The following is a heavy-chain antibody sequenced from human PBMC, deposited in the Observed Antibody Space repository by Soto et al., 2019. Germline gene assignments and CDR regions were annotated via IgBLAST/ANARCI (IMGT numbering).Heavy chain of an antibody. Sequence: PGGSLRLSCAASGFTFDDYAMHWVRQAPGKGLEWVSGISWNSVSIGYADSVKGRFTISRDNAKNSLYLQMNSLRAEDTALYYSAKASAPNILTVYYTDYYSGMDVWGKG. D-gene: IGHD3-9*01. V-gene: IGHV3-9*01. CDR2: ISWNSVSI. J-gene: IGHJ6*04. CDR3: AKASAPNILTVYYTDYYSGMDV. CDR1: GFTFDDYA.